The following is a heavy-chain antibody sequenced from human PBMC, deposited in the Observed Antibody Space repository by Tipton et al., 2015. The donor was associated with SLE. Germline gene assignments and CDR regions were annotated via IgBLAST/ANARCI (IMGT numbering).Heavy chain of an antibody. V-gene: IGHV4-59*11. J-gene: IGHJ3*02. D-gene: IGHD1-26*01. Sequence: TLSLTCTVSGGSISGHYWIWIRQPPGKGLEWIGDVYHSGSTNYNPSLKSRVTMSVDMSKNQFSLRLTSVTAADTAVYYCARTLGAIAHTVYDAFDIWGQGKMVTVSS. CDR1: GGSISGHY. CDR3: ARTLGAIAHTVYDAFDI. CDR2: VYHSGST.